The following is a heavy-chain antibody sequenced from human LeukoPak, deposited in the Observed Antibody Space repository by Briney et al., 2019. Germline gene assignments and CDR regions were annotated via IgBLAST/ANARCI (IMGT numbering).Heavy chain of an antibody. CDR2: INSDGSST. CDR3: ARVQAWNSLDY. Sequence: GGSLRLSCAASGFTFSNYWMHWVRQAPGKGLVWVSRINSDGSSTNYADSVKGRFNISRDNAKSTLYLQMNSLRAEDTAVYYCARVQAWNSLDYWGQGTLVTVSS. CDR1: GFTFSNYW. J-gene: IGHJ4*02. V-gene: IGHV3-74*01. D-gene: IGHD1-7*01.